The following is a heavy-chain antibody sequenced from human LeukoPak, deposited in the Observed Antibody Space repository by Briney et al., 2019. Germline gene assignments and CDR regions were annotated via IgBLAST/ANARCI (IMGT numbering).Heavy chain of an antibody. CDR1: GGSISSSSYY. CDR2: IYYSGST. J-gene: IGHJ4*02. CDR3: ARDRFLPVRGVIITGSIFDY. V-gene: IGHV4-39*07. Sequence: SETLSLTCTVSGGSISSSSYYWGWIRQPPGKGLEWIGSIYYSGSTYYNPFLKSRVTISVDTSKNQFSLKLSSVTAADTAVYYCARDRFLPVRGVIITGSIFDYWGQGTLVTVSS. D-gene: IGHD3-10*01.